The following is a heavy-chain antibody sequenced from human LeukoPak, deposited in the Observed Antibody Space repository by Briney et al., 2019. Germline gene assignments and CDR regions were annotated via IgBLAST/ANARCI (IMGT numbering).Heavy chain of an antibody. D-gene: IGHD6-13*01. Sequence: SETLSLTCAVSGGSISSYYWSWIRQPPGKGLEWIGYIYYSGSTNYNPSLKSRVTISVDTSKNQFSLKLSSVTAADTAVYYCARRTSSSWYDYYGMDVWGQGTTVTVSS. J-gene: IGHJ6*02. V-gene: IGHV4-59*08. CDR3: ARRTSSSWYDYYGMDV. CDR1: GGSISSYY. CDR2: IYYSGST.